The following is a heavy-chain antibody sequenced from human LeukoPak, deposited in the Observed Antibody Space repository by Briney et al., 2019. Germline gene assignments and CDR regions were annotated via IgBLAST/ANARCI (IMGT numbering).Heavy chain of an antibody. Sequence: PGRSLRLSCAASGFTFSSYGMHWVRQAPGKGLEWVAVIWYDGSNKYYADSVKGRFTISRDNSKNTLYLQVNSLRAEDTAVYYCARDRAQYQLPVYFFGYWGQGTLVTVSS. J-gene: IGHJ4*02. CDR3: ARDRAQYQLPVYFFGY. CDR1: GFTFSSYG. D-gene: IGHD2-2*01. CDR2: IWYDGSNK. V-gene: IGHV3-33*01.